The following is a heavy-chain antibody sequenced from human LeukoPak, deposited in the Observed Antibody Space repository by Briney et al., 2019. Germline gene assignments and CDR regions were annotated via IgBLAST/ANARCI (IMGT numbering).Heavy chain of an antibody. CDR2: ISGSGGST. V-gene: IGHV3-23*01. J-gene: IGHJ6*02. D-gene: IGHD5-24*01. CDR3: AKDGRDGYNYYYGMDV. CDR1: GFTFSSYA. Sequence: GGSLRLSCAASGFTFSSYAMSWVRQAPGKGLEWVSAISGSGGSTYYADSVKGRFTISRDNSKNTLYLQMNSLRAEDTAVYYCAKDGRDGYNYYYGMDVWGQGTTVTVSS.